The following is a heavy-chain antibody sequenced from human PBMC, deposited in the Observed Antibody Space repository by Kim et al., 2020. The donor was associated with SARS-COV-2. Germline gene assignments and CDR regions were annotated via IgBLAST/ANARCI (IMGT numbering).Heavy chain of an antibody. D-gene: IGHD3-22*01. CDR1: GYTFTSYG. V-gene: IGHV1-18*01. Sequence: ASVKVSCKASGYTFTSYGISWVRQAPGQGLEWMGWISAYNGNTNYAQKLQGRVTMTTDTSTSTAYMELRSLRSDDTAVYYCARGYDSSGYPYPPDYWGQGTLVTVSS. CDR3: ARGYDSSGYPYPPDY. J-gene: IGHJ4*02. CDR2: ISAYNGNT.